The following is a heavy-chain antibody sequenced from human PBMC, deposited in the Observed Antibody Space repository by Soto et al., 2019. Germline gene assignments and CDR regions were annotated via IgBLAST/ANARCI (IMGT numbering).Heavy chain of an antibody. V-gene: IGHV4-59*01. CDR2: ISDSGNT. D-gene: IGHD3-16*01. CDR3: ARITQFYYYVMDV. J-gene: IGHJ6*02. Sequence: SETLSLTCAVSGGSISGFYWSWLRQPPGKGLEWIASISDSGNTNYNPSLKSRVTISVDLSKNQFSLRLSSVTAADTAVYHCARITQFYYYVMDVCGQGTTVTVS. CDR1: GGSISGFY.